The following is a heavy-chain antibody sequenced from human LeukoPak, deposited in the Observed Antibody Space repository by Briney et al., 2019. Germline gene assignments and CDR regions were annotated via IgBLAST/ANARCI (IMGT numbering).Heavy chain of an antibody. CDR3: ARDLGDYGDY. D-gene: IGHD4-17*01. Sequence: GGSLRLSCAASGFTFTNAWMNWVRQAPGKGLEWVSSISSSSSYIYYADSVKGRFTISRDNAKNSLYLQMNSLRAEDTAVYYCARDLGDYGDYWGQGTLVTVSS. V-gene: IGHV3-21*01. J-gene: IGHJ4*02. CDR1: GFTFTNAW. CDR2: ISSSSSYI.